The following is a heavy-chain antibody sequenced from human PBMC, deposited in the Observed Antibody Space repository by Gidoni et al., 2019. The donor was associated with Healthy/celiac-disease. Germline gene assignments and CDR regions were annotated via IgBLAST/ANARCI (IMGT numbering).Heavy chain of an antibody. V-gene: IGHV4-61*02. CDR3: ARDRCSGGSCYSRWYFDL. Sequence: QVQLQESGPGLVKPSQTLSLTCTVSGGSISSGSYYGSWIRQPAGKGREWIGRIYTSGSTNYNPALKSRVTISVDTSKNQFSLKLSSVTAADTAVYYCARDRCSGGSCYSRWYFDLWGRGTLVTVSS. CDR2: IYTSGST. D-gene: IGHD2-15*01. CDR1: GGSISSGSYY. J-gene: IGHJ2*01.